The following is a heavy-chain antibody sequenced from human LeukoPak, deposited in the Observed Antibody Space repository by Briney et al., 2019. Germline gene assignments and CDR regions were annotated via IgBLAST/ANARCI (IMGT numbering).Heavy chain of an antibody. D-gene: IGHD3-16*01. CDR3: ARHGDYDYVWGSYGDY. CDR1: GYSFTSYW. J-gene: IGHJ4*02. V-gene: IGHV5-51*01. CDR2: IYPGDSDT. Sequence: GESLKISCKGSGYSFTSYWIGWVRQMPGKGLEWMGIIYPGDSDTRYSPSFQGQDTISADKSISTAYLQWSSLKASDTAMYYCARHGDYDYVWGSYGDYWGQGTLVTVSS.